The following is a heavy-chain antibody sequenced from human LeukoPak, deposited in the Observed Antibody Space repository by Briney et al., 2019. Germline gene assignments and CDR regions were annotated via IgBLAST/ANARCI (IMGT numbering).Heavy chain of an antibody. CDR3: AKDGNAGLSSSSEFDY. CDR2: ISGDGGST. J-gene: IGHJ4*02. CDR1: GFTFSSYA. V-gene: IGHV3-43*02. D-gene: IGHD6-6*01. Sequence: PGGSLRLSCAASGFTFSSYAMSWVRQAPGKGLEWVSLISGDGGSTYYADSVKGRFTISRDNSKNSLYLQMNSLRTEDTALYYCAKDGNAGLSSSSEFDYWGQGTLVTVSS.